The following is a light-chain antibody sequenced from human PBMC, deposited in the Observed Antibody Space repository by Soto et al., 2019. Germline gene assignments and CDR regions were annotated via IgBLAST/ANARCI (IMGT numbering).Light chain of an antibody. CDR1: SSDVGSYNL. CDR2: EVS. J-gene: IGLJ1*01. V-gene: IGLV2-23*02. Sequence: QSALTQPASVSGSPGQSITISCTGTSSDVGSYNLVSWYQQHPCKASKLMIYEVSKRPSGVFNRFSGSKSGNTASLTISGLQAEDEADYYCCSYAGSSFYVFGTGTKVTVL. CDR3: CSYAGSSFYV.